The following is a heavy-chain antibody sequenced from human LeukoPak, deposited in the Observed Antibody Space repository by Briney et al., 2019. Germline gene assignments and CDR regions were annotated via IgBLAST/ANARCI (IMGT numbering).Heavy chain of an antibody. CDR2: INHSGST. Sequence: PSETLSLTCAVYGGSFSGYYWSWIRQPPGKGLEWIGEINHSGSTNYNPSLKSRVTISVDTSKNQFSLKLSSVTAADTAVYYCARVAYYYGSSGYHYYFDYWGQGTLVTVSS. D-gene: IGHD3-22*01. CDR3: ARVAYYYGSSGYHYYFDY. V-gene: IGHV4-34*01. CDR1: GGSFSGYY. J-gene: IGHJ4*02.